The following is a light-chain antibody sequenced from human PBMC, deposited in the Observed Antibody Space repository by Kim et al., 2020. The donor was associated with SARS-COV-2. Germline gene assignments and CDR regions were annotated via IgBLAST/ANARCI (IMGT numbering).Light chain of an antibody. J-gene: IGKJ4*01. Sequence: SPGERATLTCRASQSVSNNLAWYQQKPGQAPRLLIYGASTRATGIPVRFSGSGSGTEFTLTISSLQSEDFAVYYCQQYKNWPPLTFGGGTKVDIK. CDR3: QQYKNWPPLT. V-gene: IGKV3-15*01. CDR1: QSVSNN. CDR2: GAS.